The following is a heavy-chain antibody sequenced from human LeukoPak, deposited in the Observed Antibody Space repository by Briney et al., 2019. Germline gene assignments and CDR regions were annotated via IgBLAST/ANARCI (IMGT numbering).Heavy chain of an antibody. CDR2: ISAYNGNT. J-gene: IGHJ6*04. CDR1: GYTFTSCG. Sequence: GASVKVSCKASGYTFTSCGISWVRHAPGQGLEWMGWISAYNGNTNYAQKLQGRVTMTTDTSTSTAYMELRSLRSDDTAVYYCARVLTGYYPTTYYYYGMDVWGIGTTVTVSS. V-gene: IGHV1-18*04. D-gene: IGHD3-9*01. CDR3: ARVLTGYYPTTYYYYGMDV.